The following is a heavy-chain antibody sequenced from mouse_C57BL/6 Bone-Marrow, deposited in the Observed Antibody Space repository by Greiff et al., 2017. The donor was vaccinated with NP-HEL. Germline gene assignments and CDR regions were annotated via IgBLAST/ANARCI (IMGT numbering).Heavy chain of an antibody. Sequence: EVKLLESGAELVKPGASVKLSCTASGFNIKDYYMHWVKQRTEQGLEWIGRIDPEDGETKYAPKFQGKATITADTSSNTAYLQLSSLTSEDTAVYYCGEDYDGTLYFDVWGTGTTVTVSS. J-gene: IGHJ1*03. CDR3: GEDYDGTLYFDV. CDR1: GFNIKDYY. CDR2: IDPEDGET. D-gene: IGHD2-4*01. V-gene: IGHV14-2*01.